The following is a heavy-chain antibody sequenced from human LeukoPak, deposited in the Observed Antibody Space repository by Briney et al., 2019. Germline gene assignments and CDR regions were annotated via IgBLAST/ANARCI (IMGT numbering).Heavy chain of an antibody. Sequence: PGGSLRLSCAASGFTFSSYGMHWVRQAPGKGLEWVAVISYDGSNKYYADSVKGRFTISRDNSKNTLYLQMNSLRAEDTAVYYCAKQRGYSYGSLGRDVGGQGTRVTVSS. CDR1: GFTFSSYG. V-gene: IGHV3-30*18. CDR3: AKQRGYSYGSLGRDV. J-gene: IGHJ6*02. CDR2: ISYDGSNK. D-gene: IGHD5-18*01.